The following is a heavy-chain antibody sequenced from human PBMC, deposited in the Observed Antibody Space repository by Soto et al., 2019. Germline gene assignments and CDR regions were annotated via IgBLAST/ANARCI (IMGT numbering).Heavy chain of an antibody. Sequence: SEPLWLTCSVSDDSCSRYYRCWISQPPGKGLEWIGYIYYSGSTYYNPSLKSRVTISVDTSKNQFSLKLSSVTAADTAVYYCARVGGFGATTIDYWGQGTLVTVSS. CDR1: DDSCSRYY. CDR2: IYYSGST. J-gene: IGHJ4*02. D-gene: IGHD3-10*01. V-gene: IGHV4-30-4*01. CDR3: ARVGGFGATTIDY.